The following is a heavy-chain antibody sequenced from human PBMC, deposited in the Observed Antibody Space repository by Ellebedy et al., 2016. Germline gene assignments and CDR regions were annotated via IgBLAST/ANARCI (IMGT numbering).Heavy chain of an antibody. CDR2: IYYSGST. Sequence: SETLSLTCTVSGGSISSGGYYWSWIRQHPGKGLEWIGYIYYSGSTYYNPSLKSRVNISVDTSKSQFSLKLSSVTAADTAVYYCARDRLTWFDFDYWGQGTLVTVSS. CDR1: GGSISSGGYY. J-gene: IGHJ4*02. V-gene: IGHV4-31*03. CDR3: ARDRLTWFDFDY. D-gene: IGHD3-10*01.